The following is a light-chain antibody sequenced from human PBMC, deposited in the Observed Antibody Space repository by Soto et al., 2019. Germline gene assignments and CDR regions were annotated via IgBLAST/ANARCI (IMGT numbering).Light chain of an antibody. V-gene: IGLV1-51*01. CDR3: GTWDSSLSAVV. CDR2: DNN. Sequence: QSVLTQPPSVSAAPGQKVTISCSGSSSNIGNNYVSWYQQLAGTAPKLLIYDNNKRPSGIPDRFSGSKSGTSATLGITGLQTGDDADYYSGTWDSSLSAVVFGGGTQLTVL. J-gene: IGLJ2*01. CDR1: SSNIGNNY.